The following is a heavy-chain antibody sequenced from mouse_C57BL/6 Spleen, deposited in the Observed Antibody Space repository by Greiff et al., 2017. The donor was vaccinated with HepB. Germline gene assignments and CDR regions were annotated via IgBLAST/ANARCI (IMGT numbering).Heavy chain of an antibody. CDR2: INPSTGGT. D-gene: IGHD4-1*01. CDR1: GYSFTGYY. V-gene: IGHV1-42*01. CDR3: ARGGEKLGHWYFDV. Sequence: EVQLQQSGPELVKPGASVKISCKASGYSFTGYYMNWVKQSPEKSLEWIGEINPSTGGTTYNQKFKAKATLTVDKSSSTAYMQLKSLTSEDSAVYYCARGGEKLGHWYFDVWGTGTTVTVAS. J-gene: IGHJ1*03.